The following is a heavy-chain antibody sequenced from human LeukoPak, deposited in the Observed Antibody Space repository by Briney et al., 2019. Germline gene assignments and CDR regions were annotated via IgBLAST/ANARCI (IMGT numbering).Heavy chain of an antibody. J-gene: IGHJ4*02. V-gene: IGHV3-48*03. CDR2: ISTSGSII. Sequence: GGSLRLSCAASGFTFSDYEMNWVRQAPGKGLEWVLHISTSGSIIHYADSVKGRFTISRDNAKNSLYLQMNSLRAEDTAMYYCAKDSAYYYDSSGYYYDWGQGTLVTVSS. D-gene: IGHD3-22*01. CDR3: AKDSAYYYDSSGYYYD. CDR1: GFTFSDYE.